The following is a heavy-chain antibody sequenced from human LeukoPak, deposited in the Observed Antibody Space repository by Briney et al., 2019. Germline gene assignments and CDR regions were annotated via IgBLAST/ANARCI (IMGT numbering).Heavy chain of an antibody. J-gene: IGHJ4*02. CDR1: GGSITRSDYY. Sequence: SETLSLTCTVSGGSITRSDYYCAWVRQPPGKGLDWIGYIYYSRRNNYNPSLKRRVTISVNTSKNQSSLKLSSVTAADTAVYYCARLSATVSPHFDHWGQGTLVTVSS. CDR3: ARLSATVSPHFDH. V-gene: IGHV4-61*05. CDR2: IYYSRRN. D-gene: IGHD4-11*01.